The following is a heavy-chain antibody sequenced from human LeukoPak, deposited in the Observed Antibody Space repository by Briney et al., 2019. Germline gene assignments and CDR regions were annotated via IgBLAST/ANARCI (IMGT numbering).Heavy chain of an antibody. D-gene: IGHD2-15*01. J-gene: IGHJ4*02. V-gene: IGHV4-59*01. CDR2: IYYSGST. CDR1: GGSISSYY. CDR3: ARALGGSPFDY. Sequence: SETLSLTCTVPGGSISSYYWSWIRQPPGKGLEWIGYIYYSGSTNYNPSLKSRVTISVDTSKNQFSLKLSSVTAADTAVYYCARALGGSPFDYWGQGTLVTVSS.